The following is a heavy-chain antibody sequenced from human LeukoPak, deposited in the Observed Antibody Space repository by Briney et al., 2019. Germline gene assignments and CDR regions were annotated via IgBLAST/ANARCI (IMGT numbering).Heavy chain of an antibody. CDR2: INWNGGST. Sequence: PGGSLRLSCAASGFTFDDYGMSWVRQAPGKGLEWVSGINWNGGSTGYADSVKGRFTISRDNAKNSLYLQMNSLRAEDTAVYYCARDLHGSGRGVPLDYWGQGTLVTVSS. D-gene: IGHD3-10*01. CDR3: ARDLHGSGRGVPLDY. V-gene: IGHV3-20*04. CDR1: GFTFDDYG. J-gene: IGHJ4*02.